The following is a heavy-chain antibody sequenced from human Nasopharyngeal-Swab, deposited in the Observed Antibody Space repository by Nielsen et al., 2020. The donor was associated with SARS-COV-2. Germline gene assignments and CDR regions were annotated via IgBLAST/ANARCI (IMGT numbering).Heavy chain of an antibody. CDR2: IIGSGGNI. D-gene: IGHD6-13*01. V-gene: IGHV3-23*01. CDR3: AKWASSNWSDY. CDR1: GFTFSNYV. Sequence: GGSLRLSCAASGFTFSNYVMSWVRQAPGKGLEWVSSIIGSGGNIYYTDSVKGRFTISRDSSRSTLYLQMNSLRVEDTAVYYCAKWASSNWSDYWGQGTLVTVSS. J-gene: IGHJ4*02.